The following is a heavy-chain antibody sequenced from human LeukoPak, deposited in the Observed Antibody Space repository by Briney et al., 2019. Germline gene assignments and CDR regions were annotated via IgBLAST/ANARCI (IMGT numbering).Heavy chain of an antibody. V-gene: IGHV3-20*01. CDR1: GFTFSNYA. J-gene: IGHJ6*02. CDR2: INWNGGST. D-gene: IGHD6-13*01. Sequence: GGSLRLSCAPSGFTFSNYAMTWVRQAPGKGLEWVSGINWNGGSTGYADSVKGRFTISRDNAKNSLYLQMNSLRAEDTALYHCARVKVNIAAAGHYIMDVWGQGTTVTVSS. CDR3: ARVKVNIAAAGHYIMDV.